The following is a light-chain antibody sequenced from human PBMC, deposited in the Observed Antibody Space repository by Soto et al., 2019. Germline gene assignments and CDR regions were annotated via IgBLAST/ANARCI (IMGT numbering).Light chain of an antibody. CDR3: ISYTGSSTSYV. J-gene: IGLJ1*01. CDR2: EVS. Sequence: QSVLTQPASVSGSPGQSITISCSGTSSDVGSYDHVAWYQQFPGKTPKLMIYEVSNRPSGVSSRFSGYKSGNTASLTISGLQAEDEADYYCISYTGSSTSYVFGSGTKVTVL. CDR1: SSDVGSYDH. V-gene: IGLV2-14*01.